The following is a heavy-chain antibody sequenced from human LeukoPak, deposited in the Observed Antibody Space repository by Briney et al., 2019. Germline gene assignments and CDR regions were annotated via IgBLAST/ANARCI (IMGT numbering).Heavy chain of an antibody. J-gene: IGHJ4*02. V-gene: IGHV6-1*01. CDR2: TYYRSQWYN. CDR3: ARDLHCSNLACSFDY. Sequence: SQTLSLTCAIPGDSASRTSVAWNWIRQPPSRGLAWLVRTYYRSQWYNEYAVSAKGRITINPDTSKNQFSLQMESLTPEDTAVYYCARDLHCSNLACSFDYWGLGTLVTVSS. CDR1: GDSASRTSVA. D-gene: IGHD2-2*01.